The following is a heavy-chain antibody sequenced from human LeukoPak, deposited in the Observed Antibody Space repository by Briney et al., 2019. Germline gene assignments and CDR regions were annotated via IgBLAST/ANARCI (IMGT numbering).Heavy chain of an antibody. Sequence: SETLSLTCAVYGGSFSGYYRSWIRQPPGKGLEWIGEINHSGSTNYNPSLKSRVTISVDTSKNQFSLKLSSVTAADTAVYYCARRRTYGSGSLDYCGQGTLVTVSS. J-gene: IGHJ4*02. D-gene: IGHD3-10*01. CDR1: GGSFSGYY. CDR3: ARRRTYGSGSLDY. CDR2: INHSGST. V-gene: IGHV4-34*01.